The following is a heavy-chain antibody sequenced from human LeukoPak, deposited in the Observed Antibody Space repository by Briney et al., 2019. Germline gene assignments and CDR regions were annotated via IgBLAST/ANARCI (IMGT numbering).Heavy chain of an antibody. D-gene: IGHD3-22*01. Sequence: SQTLSLTCAISGDSISSNSAAWNWIRQSPSRGLEWLGRTYYRSKWYNDYAVSVKSRITINPDTSKNQFSLQLNSVTPEDTAVYYCARDYYYDSSGYKGGRDDAFDIWGQGTMVTVSS. CDR1: GDSISSNSAA. J-gene: IGHJ3*02. CDR2: TYYRSKWYN. CDR3: ARDYYYDSSGYKGGRDDAFDI. V-gene: IGHV6-1*01.